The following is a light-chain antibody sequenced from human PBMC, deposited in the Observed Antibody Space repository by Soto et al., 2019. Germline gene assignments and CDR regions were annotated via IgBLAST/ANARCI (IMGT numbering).Light chain of an antibody. J-gene: IGLJ3*02. V-gene: IGLV1-44*01. CDR3: ATWDDSLNARGV. Sequence: QSVLTQTPSASGTPGQTVTISCSGSRSNIGNNAVSWYQQFPGTAPTLLIYNNNQRPSGVPDRFAGSKSGTSASLAISGLQSEDEADYYCATWDDSLNARGVFGGGTKLTVL. CDR1: RSNIGNNA. CDR2: NNN.